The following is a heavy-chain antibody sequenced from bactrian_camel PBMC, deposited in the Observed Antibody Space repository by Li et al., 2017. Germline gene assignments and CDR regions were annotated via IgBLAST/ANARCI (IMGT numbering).Heavy chain of an antibody. J-gene: IGHJ4*01. CDR3: AADRPPCAGGSWYIFSQVHNY. CDR1: GDTSDTYC. Sequence: QLVESGGGSVQAGGSLRLSCAASGDTSDTYCMGWFRQAPGKEREGVATIESDGGTSYADAVKGRFTISGDNAKNTLYLQMNSLAPEDTAMYYCAADRPPCAGGSWYIFSQVHNYWGQGTQVTVS. V-gene: IGHV3S55*01. CDR2: IESDGGT. D-gene: IGHD2*01.